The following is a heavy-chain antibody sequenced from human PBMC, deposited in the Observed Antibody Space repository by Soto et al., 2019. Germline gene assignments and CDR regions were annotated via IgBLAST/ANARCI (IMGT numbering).Heavy chain of an antibody. V-gene: IGHV4-39*01. Sequence: PSETLSLTCTVSGGSISSSSYYWGWIRQPPGKGLEWIGSIYYSGSTYYNPSLKSRVTMSVDTSKNQFSLKLSSVTAADTAVYYCARQGRGYSYGKIYYFDYWGQGTLVTVSS. CDR1: GGSISSSSYY. CDR3: ARQGRGYSYGKIYYFDY. J-gene: IGHJ4*02. CDR2: IYYSGST. D-gene: IGHD5-18*01.